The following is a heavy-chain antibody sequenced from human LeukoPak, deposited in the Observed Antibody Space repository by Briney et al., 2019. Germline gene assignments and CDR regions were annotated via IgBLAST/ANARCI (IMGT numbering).Heavy chain of an antibody. CDR1: GGSFSGYY. Sequence: SETLSLTCAVYGGSFSGYYWSWIRQPPGKGLEWIGEINHSGTTNYNPSLKSRVTMSVDTSKNQFSLKLSSVTAADTAVYYCARRESAFGGVIASPFDYWGQGTLVTVSS. CDR3: ARRESAFGGVIASPFDY. J-gene: IGHJ4*02. V-gene: IGHV4-34*01. D-gene: IGHD3-16*02. CDR2: INHSGTT.